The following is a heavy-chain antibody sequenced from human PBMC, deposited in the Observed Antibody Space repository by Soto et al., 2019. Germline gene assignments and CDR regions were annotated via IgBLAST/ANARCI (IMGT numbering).Heavy chain of an antibody. Sequence: GGSLRLSCAASGFTFSNYTMHWVRQAPGKGLEWVALISYDEIDKYFADAVKGRFTISRDNSKNTLYLQMDSPRAEDTAVYYCAGRSGSSDYWGRGTLVTVSS. V-gene: IGHV3-30*04. CDR1: GFTFSNYT. D-gene: IGHD3-10*01. CDR3: AGRSGSSDY. J-gene: IGHJ4*02. CDR2: ISYDEIDK.